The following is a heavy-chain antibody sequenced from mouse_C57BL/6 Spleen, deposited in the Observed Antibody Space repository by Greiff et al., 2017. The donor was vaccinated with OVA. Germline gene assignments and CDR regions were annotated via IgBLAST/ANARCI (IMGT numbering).Heavy chain of an antibody. J-gene: IGHJ1*03. D-gene: IGHD2-5*01. Sequence: VQLQQPGAELVRPGASVKLSCTASGFNIKGDYMPWVKQRPEQGLEWIGGIDPENGDTEYASKFQGKATITADTSSNTAYLQLSSLTSEDTAVYYCTTGPLDSNYLWYFDVWGTGTTVTVSS. V-gene: IGHV14-4*01. CDR2: IDPENGDT. CDR1: GFNIKGDY. CDR3: TTGPLDSNYLWYFDV.